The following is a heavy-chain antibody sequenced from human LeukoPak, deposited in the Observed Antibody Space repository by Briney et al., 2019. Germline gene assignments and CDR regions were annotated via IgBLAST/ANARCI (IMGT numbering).Heavy chain of an antibody. J-gene: IGHJ3*02. D-gene: IGHD3-10*01. V-gene: IGHV1-18*01. CDR1: GGTFSSYA. CDR2: ISAYNGNT. CDR3: ARDRQKYYYGSGSYYNRASDAFDI. Sequence: ASVKVSCKASGGTFSSYATSWVRQAPGQGLEWMGWISAYNGNTNYAQKLQGRVTMTTDTSTSTAYMELRSLRSDDTAVYYCARDRQKYYYGSGSYYNRASDAFDIWGQGTMVTVSS.